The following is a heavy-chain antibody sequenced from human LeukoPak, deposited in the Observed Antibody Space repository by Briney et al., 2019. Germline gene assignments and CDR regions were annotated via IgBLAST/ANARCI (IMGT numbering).Heavy chain of an antibody. D-gene: IGHD5-12*01. V-gene: IGHV3-21*01. J-gene: IGHJ3*02. CDR3: ARGGGGYEYDAFDI. Sequence: SVKGRFTISRDNAKNSLYLQMNSLRAEDTAVYYCARGGGGYEYDAFDIWGQGTMVIVSS.